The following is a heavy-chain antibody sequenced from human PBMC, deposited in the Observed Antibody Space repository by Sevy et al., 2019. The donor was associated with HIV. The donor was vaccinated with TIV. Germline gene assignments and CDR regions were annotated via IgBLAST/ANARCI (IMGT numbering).Heavy chain of an antibody. Sequence: ASVKVSCKASGYTFTGYYMHWVRQAPGQGLEWMGRINPNSGGTNYAQKFQGRVTMTRDTSISTAYMELSRLRSDDTAVYYCARDSATDFWSGYYTGGYWFDPWGQGTLVTVSS. D-gene: IGHD3-3*01. J-gene: IGHJ5*02. V-gene: IGHV1-2*06. CDR2: INPNSGGT. CDR1: GYTFTGYY. CDR3: ARDSATDFWSGYYTGGYWFDP.